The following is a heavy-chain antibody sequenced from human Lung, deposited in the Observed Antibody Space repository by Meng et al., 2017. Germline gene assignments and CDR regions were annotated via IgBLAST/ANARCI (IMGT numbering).Heavy chain of an antibody. CDR3: ARVRYDSSGYYYDGSNYYYYGIDF. J-gene: IGHJ6*02. CDR2: ISGSGGST. V-gene: IGHV3-23*01. CDR1: GFTFSSYA. Sequence: GESLKISCAASGFTFSSYAMSWVRQAPGKGLEWVSAISGSGGSTYYADSVKGRFTISRDNSKNTLYLQMNSLKAEDTAVYYCARVRYDSSGYYYDGSNYYYYGIDFWGQGTTVTVSS. D-gene: IGHD3-22*01.